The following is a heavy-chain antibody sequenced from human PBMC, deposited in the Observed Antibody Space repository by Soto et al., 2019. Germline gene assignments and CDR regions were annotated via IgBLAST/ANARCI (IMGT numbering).Heavy chain of an antibody. CDR1: GFTFSDYF. J-gene: IGHJ4*02. CDR2: INNDATYR. V-gene: IGHV3-11*06. D-gene: IGHD3-3*01. CDR3: GKGDRIFGGVDD. Sequence: QVELVESGGALVKPGGYLRLSCAGSGFTFSDYFRTWIRQAPGKGLEWVSDINNDATYRNYADSVKGRFTDSRDNATNSVVLQMNSLRAEDKALYYCGKGDRIFGGVDDWCPGTLVTVSS.